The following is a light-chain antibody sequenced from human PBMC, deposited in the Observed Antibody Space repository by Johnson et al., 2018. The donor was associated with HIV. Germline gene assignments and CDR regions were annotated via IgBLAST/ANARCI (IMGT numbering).Light chain of an antibody. V-gene: IGLV1-51*01. CDR2: DNH. CDR1: NSNFGNYY. Sequence: QSVLTQPPSVSAAPGQKVTISCSGNNSNFGNYYLSWYQHLPGTAPKLLIYDNHKRPSGIPDRFSGSTSGTSATLAITGLQAGAEADYYCGTWDTSLSAYVFGTGTKVTVL. CDR3: GTWDTSLSAYV. J-gene: IGLJ1*01.